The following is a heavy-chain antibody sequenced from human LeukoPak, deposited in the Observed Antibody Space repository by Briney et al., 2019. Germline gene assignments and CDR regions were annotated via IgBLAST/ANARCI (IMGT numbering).Heavy chain of an antibody. D-gene: IGHD1-26*01. Sequence: SSETLSLTCTVSGGSISSYYWSWIRQPPGKGLEWIGYIYYSGSTNYNPSLKSRVTISVDTSKNQFSLKLSSVTAADTAVYYCARDPDYYAFDIWGQGTMVTVSS. V-gene: IGHV4-59*01. CDR1: GGSISSYY. CDR3: ARDPDYYAFDI. J-gene: IGHJ3*02. CDR2: IYYSGST.